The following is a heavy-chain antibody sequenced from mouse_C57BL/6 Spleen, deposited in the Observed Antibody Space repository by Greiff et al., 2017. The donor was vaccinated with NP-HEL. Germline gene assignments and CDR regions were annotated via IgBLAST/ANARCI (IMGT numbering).Heavy chain of an antibody. CDR1: GYTFTSYW. D-gene: IGHD1-1*01. CDR3: ASSTVVQYYFDY. Sequence: QVHVKQPGAELVKPGASVKLSCKASGYTFTSYWMQWVKQRPGQGLEWIGEIDPSDSYTNYNQKFKGKATLTVDTSSSTAYMQLSSLTSEDSAVYYCASSTVVQYYFDYWGQGTTLTVSS. J-gene: IGHJ2*01. V-gene: IGHV1-50*01. CDR2: IDPSDSYT.